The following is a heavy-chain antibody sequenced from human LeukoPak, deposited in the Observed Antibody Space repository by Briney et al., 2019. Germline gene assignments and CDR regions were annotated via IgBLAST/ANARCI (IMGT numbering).Heavy chain of an antibody. CDR3: ARAPLRGIQLWSYYYYGMDV. D-gene: IGHD5-18*01. Sequence: PSQTLSLTCTVSGGSISSGGYYWSWIRQHPGKGLEWIGYIYYSGSTYYNPSLKSRVTTSVDTSKNQFSLKLSSVTAADTAVYYCARAPLRGIQLWSYYYYGMDVWGQGTTVTVSS. J-gene: IGHJ6*02. V-gene: IGHV4-31*03. CDR2: IYYSGST. CDR1: GGSISSGGYY.